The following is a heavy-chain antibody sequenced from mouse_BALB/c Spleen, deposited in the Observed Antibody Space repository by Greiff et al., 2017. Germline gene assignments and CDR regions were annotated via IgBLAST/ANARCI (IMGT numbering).Heavy chain of an antibody. D-gene: IGHD2-2*01. J-gene: IGHJ4*01. CDR1: GFTFSSYG. Sequence: EVKLVESGGGLVQPGGSLKLSCAASGFTFSSYGMSWVRQTPDKRLELVATINSNGGSTYYPDSVKGRFTISRYNAKNTLYLQMSSLKSEDTAMYYCARRIYYGYVYAMDYWGQGTSVTVSS. V-gene: IGHV5-6-3*01. CDR3: ARRIYYGYVYAMDY. CDR2: INSNGGST.